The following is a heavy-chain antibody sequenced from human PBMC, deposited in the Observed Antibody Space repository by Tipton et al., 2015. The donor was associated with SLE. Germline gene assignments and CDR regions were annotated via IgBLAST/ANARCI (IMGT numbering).Heavy chain of an antibody. CDR3: VRRWDAFDV. CDR1: GFTFSNYW. CDR2: IKQDGSEK. Sequence: SLRLSCAGSGFTFSNYWMSWVRQAPGKGLEWVADIKQDGSEKLYVDSVKDRLLISRDNALHSLYLQMNRLRVDDTARYFCVRRWDAFDVWGQGTTVTVSS. J-gene: IGHJ3*01. V-gene: IGHV3-7*01.